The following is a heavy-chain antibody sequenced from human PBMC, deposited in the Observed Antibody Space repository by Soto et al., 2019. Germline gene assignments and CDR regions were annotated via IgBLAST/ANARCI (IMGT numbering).Heavy chain of an antibody. V-gene: IGHV4-30-4*01. J-gene: IGHJ4*02. CDR2: IYYSGST. CDR1: GGSISSGDYY. D-gene: IGHD3-3*01. CDR3: ASRNLEWLLFDY. Sequence: LSLTCTVSGGSISSGDYYWSWIRQPPGKGLEWIGYIYYSGSTYYNPSLKSRVTISVDTSKNQFSLKLSSVTAADTAVYYCASRNLEWLLFDYWGQGTLVTVSS.